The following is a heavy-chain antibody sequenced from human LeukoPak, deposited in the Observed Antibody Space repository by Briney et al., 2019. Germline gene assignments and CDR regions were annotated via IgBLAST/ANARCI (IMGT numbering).Heavy chain of an antibody. CDR1: GGSISSYY. V-gene: IGHV4-39*07. J-gene: IGHJ4*02. D-gene: IGHD3-3*01. CDR3: ARKDIWSGYSSGYL. CDR2: IYYSGST. Sequence: SETLSLTCTVSGGSISSYYWGWIRQPPGKGLEWIGIIYYSGSTYYNPSLKSRVTISVDTSKNQFSLKLSSVTAADTAVYYCARKDIWSGYSSGYLWGQGTLVTVSS.